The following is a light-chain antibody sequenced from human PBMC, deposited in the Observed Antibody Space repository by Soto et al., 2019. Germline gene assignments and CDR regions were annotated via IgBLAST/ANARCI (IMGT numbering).Light chain of an antibody. CDR1: SSNIGAGYD. Sequence: QSVLTQPPSVSGAPGQRVTISCTGSSSNIGAGYDVHWYQQLPGTPPQLLIYDNSKRPSGVPDRFSGSKSGTSASLAITGLQAEDEADYYCQSYDSSLSVVFGGGTKLTVL. CDR2: DNS. J-gene: IGLJ2*01. CDR3: QSYDSSLSVV. V-gene: IGLV1-40*01.